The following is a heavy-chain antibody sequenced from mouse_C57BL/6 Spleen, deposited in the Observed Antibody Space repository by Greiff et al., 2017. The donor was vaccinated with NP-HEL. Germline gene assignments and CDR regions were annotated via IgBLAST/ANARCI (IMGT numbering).Heavy chain of an antibody. J-gene: IGHJ3*01. Sequence: EVKLVESEGGLVQPGRSMKLSCTASGFTFSDYYMAWVRQVPEKGLEWVANINYDGSSTYYLDSLKSRFIISRDNAKNILYLQMSSLKSEDTATYYCARDSSGYGFAYWGQGTLVTVSA. CDR1: GFTFSDYY. D-gene: IGHD3-2*02. CDR3: ARDSSGYGFAY. CDR2: INYDGSST. V-gene: IGHV5-16*01.